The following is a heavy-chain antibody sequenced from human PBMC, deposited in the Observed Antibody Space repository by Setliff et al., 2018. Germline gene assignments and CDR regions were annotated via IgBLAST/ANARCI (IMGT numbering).Heavy chain of an antibody. V-gene: IGHV4-61*09. Sequence: SETLSLTCTVSGGSMNSGSYYWSFIRQPAGKGLEWIGQIYTSWSTNYNPSLKGRATLSIDASKRQFSLKLTSVAAADTAMYYCARMSGFQYIDVWDKGTTVTVSS. J-gene: IGHJ6*03. CDR3: ARMSGFQYIDV. CDR2: IYTSWST. D-gene: IGHD3-3*01. CDR1: GGSMNSGSYY.